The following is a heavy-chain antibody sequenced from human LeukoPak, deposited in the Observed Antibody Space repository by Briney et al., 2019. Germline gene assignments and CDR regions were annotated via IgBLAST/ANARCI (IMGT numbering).Heavy chain of an antibody. Sequence: SETLSLTCTVTGGSISSGGYYWSWIRQHPGKGLEWIGYIYYSGSTYYNPSLKSRVTISVDTSKNQFSLKLSSVTAADTAVYYCARAFGVTGDWLDPWGQGTLVTVSS. J-gene: IGHJ5*02. CDR2: IYYSGST. D-gene: IGHD7-27*01. CDR3: ARAFGVTGDWLDP. V-gene: IGHV4-31*03. CDR1: GGSISSGGYY.